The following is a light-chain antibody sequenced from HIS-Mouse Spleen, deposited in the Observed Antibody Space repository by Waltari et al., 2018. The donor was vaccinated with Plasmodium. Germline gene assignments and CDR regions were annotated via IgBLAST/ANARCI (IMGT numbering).Light chain of an antibody. V-gene: IGKV3-11*01. CDR2: DAS. Sequence: EIVLTQSPATLSLSPGDRATLSCRASQSVSNYLAWYQQKPGQAPRRLIYDASNRATCIPARFSGSGSGTDFTLTISSLEPEDFAVYYCQQRSNWPPLTFGGGTKVEIK. CDR1: QSVSNY. J-gene: IGKJ4*01. CDR3: QQRSNWPPLT.